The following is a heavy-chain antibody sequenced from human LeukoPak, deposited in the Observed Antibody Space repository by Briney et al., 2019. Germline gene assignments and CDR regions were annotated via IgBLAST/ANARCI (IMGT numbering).Heavy chain of an antibody. CDR3: AKDRETTASGTFDY. CDR1: GFTFSNYG. Sequence: PGRSLRLSCAASGFTFSNYGMHCVRQAPGKGLEWVAGISEDGINKYYADSVKGRFTISRGNSNNTLFLQMNSLRAEDTAVYYCAKDRETTASGTFDYWGQGALVTVSS. V-gene: IGHV3-30*18. CDR2: ISEDGINK. J-gene: IGHJ4*02. D-gene: IGHD1-14*01.